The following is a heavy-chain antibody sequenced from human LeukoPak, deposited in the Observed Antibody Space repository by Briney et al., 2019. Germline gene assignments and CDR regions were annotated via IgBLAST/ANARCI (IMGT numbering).Heavy chain of an antibody. CDR2: INHSGST. V-gene: IGHV4-34*01. CDR1: SGSFSGYY. J-gene: IGHJ4*02. D-gene: IGHD6-13*01. CDR3: AILAAAGPSGY. Sequence: SETLSLTCAVYSGSFSGYYWSWIRQPPGKGLEWIGEINHSGSTNYNPSLKSRVTISVDTSKNQFSLKLSSVTAADTAVYYCAILAAAGPSGYWGQGTLVTVSS.